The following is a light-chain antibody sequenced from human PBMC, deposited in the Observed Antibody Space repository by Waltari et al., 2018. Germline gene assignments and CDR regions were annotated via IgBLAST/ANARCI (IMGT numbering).Light chain of an antibody. J-gene: IGKJ1*01. Sequence: ETVMTQSPATLSVSPGERATLSCRASQSVSSNLAWYQQKPGQAPRLRIYGASTRATGIPARFSGSVSGTEFTLTISSLQSEDFAVYYCQQYNNWPRTFGQGTKVEIK. CDR3: QQYNNWPRT. CDR2: GAS. CDR1: QSVSSN. V-gene: IGKV3-15*01.